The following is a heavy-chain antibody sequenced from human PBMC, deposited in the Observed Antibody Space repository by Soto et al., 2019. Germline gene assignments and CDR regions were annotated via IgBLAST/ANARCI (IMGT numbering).Heavy chain of an antibody. J-gene: IGHJ4*02. V-gene: IGHV4-31*03. CDR3: ARDNVRLGFDY. CDR1: GGSISSGGYY. CDR2: IYYSGST. Sequence: QVQLQESGPGLVKPSQTLSLTCTVSGGSISSGGYYWSWIRQHPGKGLEWIGCIYYSGSTDYNASLKSRVTISLDTSKNHVSLNLTSVTAADTAGYYCARDNVRLGFDYWGQGTLVSVSS. D-gene: IGHD3-16*01.